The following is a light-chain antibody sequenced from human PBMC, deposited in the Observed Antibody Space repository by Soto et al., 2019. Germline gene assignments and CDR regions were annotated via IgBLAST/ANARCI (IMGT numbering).Light chain of an antibody. CDR2: KAS. CDR1: QSISTW. J-gene: IGKJ4*01. V-gene: IGKV1-5*03. Sequence: DIQMTQSPSTLSASVGDRVTITCRASQSISTWLAWYQQKPGKAPKLLIYKASSLEGGVPSSFGDSRSGTLFNITISSLHPDDFATSYYQQYNTYPLTFGGGNTVDI. CDR3: QQYNTYPLT.